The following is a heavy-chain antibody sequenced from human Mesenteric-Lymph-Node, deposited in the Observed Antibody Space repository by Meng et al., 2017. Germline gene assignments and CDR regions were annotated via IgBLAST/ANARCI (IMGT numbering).Heavy chain of an antibody. V-gene: IGHV3-30*01. J-gene: IGHJ3*01. D-gene: IGHD3-3*01. Sequence: GESLKISCAFSGFPFSTYTLLWVRQAPGKGLEWVSVMSYDGTNANSADSVKSRFTISRDNSRDTQYLQMNSLRNDDTAVYYCARSYYDFWTGYPSDAFDLWGPGTMVTVSS. CDR3: ARSYYDFWTGYPSDAFDL. CDR1: GFPFSTYT. CDR2: MSYDGTNA.